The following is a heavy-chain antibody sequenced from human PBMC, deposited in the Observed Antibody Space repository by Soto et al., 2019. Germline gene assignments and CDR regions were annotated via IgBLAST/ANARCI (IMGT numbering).Heavy chain of an antibody. CDR3: ARDTSGAGEY. J-gene: IGHJ4*02. D-gene: IGHD1-26*01. CDR2: INSDGSVT. CDR1: GFTFSDTW. V-gene: IGHV3-74*01. Sequence: EVQPVESGGGLVQPGGSLRLSCAASGFTFSDTWMFWVRQAPGKGLVWVSRINSDGSVTSYADSVKGRFTISRDNAKNTLYLQMNSLRADDKALYSCARDTSGAGEYWGQGTLVTVSS.